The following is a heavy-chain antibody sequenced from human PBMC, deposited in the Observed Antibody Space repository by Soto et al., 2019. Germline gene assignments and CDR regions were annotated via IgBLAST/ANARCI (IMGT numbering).Heavy chain of an antibody. CDR1: GGSISSGGYS. CDR3: AKEGGRGGGSFDY. CDR2: IYHSGSI. Sequence: SETLSLTCAVSGGSISSGGYSWSWIRQPPGKGLEGIGYIYHSGSIYYNPSLKSRVTISVDRSKNQFSLKLSSVTAADTAVYYCAKEGGRGGGSFDYWGQGTLVTVSS. D-gene: IGHD3-16*01. J-gene: IGHJ4*02. V-gene: IGHV4-30-2*01.